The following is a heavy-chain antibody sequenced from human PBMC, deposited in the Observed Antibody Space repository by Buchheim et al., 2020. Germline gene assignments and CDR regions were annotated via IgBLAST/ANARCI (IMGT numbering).Heavy chain of an antibody. CDR2: IDWDEDE. V-gene: IGHV2-70*15. CDR3: ARSPTDYFYQYGMDV. CDR1: GFSLSTNRMC. J-gene: IGHJ6*02. Sequence: QVTLRESGPALVKPTQTLTLTCSFSGFSLSTNRMCVSWMRQPPGKALEWLARIDWDEDEYYSASQRARLTISKDTSRNQVGLTLTNVGPADTGTYYCARSPTDYFYQYGMDVWGQGTT.